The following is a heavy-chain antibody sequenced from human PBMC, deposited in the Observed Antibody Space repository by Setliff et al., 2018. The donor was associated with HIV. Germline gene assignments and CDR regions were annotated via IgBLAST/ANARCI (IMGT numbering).Heavy chain of an antibody. J-gene: IGHJ5*02. V-gene: IGHV4-4*09. CDR1: GGSSSSYC. CDR2: IFSSGSS. CDR3: ARRIDNSGSLPAKNWFDT. D-gene: IGHD3-10*01. Sequence: KTSETLSLTCTVSGGSSSSYCWNWIRQPPGKGQEWIGYIFSSGSSLNNPSLQSRVSISIDTYKNQFSLKLSSVTAADTAVYYCARRIDNSGSLPAKNWFDTWGQGRLVTVSS.